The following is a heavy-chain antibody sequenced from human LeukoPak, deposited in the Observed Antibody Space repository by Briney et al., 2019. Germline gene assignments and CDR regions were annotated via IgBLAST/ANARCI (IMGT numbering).Heavy chain of an antibody. CDR1: GYTFTSYY. D-gene: IGHD1-26*01. V-gene: IGHV1-46*01. CDR2: INPSGGST. CDR3: ARASTAGYYFYYYMDV. Sequence: ASVKVSCKASGYTFTSYYMHWVRQAPGQGLEWMGIINPSGGSTSYAQKFQGRVTMTRDMSTSTVYMELSSLRSEDTAVYYSARASTAGYYFYYYMDVWGKGTTVTVSS. J-gene: IGHJ6*03.